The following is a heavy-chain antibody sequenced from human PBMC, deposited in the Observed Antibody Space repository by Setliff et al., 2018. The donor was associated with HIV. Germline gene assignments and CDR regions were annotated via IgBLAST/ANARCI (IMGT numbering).Heavy chain of an antibody. CDR2: MDPKSGNT. D-gene: IGHD6-19*01. J-gene: IGHJ6*03. V-gene: IGHV1-8*02. Sequence: ASVKVSCKASGYTFTTNDINWVRQATGQGLEWMGWMDPKSGNTGYAQKFQGRVTMTRDTSIGTAYMELSSLRSDGTAVYYCARELKSSSGWYGYFYMDVWGKGTTVTVSS. CDR1: GYTFTTND. CDR3: ARELKSSSGWYGYFYMDV.